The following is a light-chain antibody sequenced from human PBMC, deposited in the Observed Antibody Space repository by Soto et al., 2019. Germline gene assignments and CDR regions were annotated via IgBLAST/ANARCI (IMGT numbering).Light chain of an antibody. CDR1: LGISNF. V-gene: IGKV1-27*01. Sequence: DIQMTQSPSSLSASVGDRVSITCRASLGISNFLAWYQQKPGKVPKLLIYAASTLQSGVPSRFSGSGSGTDFTLTITSLQPEDVATYYCQKYNSAFFTFGGGTKVEIK. CDR2: AAS. J-gene: IGKJ4*01. CDR3: QKYNSAFFT.